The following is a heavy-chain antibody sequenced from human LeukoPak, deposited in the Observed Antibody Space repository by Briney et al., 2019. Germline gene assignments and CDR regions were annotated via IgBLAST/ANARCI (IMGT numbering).Heavy chain of an antibody. J-gene: IGHJ4*02. CDR1: GYTFTSYY. D-gene: IGHD3-9*01. CDR2: INPSGGST. V-gene: IGHV1-46*01. CDR3: ARAEYYDILTGYNYNFDY. Sequence: ASVKVSCKASGYTFTSYYMHWVRQAPGQGLEWMGIINPSGGSTSYAQKFQGRVTMARDTSTSTVYMELSSLRSEDTAVYYCARAEYYDILTGYNYNFDYWGQGTLVTVSS.